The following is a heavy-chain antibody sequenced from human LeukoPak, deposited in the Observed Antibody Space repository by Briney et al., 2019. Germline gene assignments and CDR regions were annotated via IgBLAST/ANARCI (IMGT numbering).Heavy chain of an antibody. CDR2: ISSSSSTI. D-gene: IGHD3-10*01. CDR3: ARDEVYYGSGSYYDLYFDY. Sequence: GGSLRLSCAASGFTFSSYSMNWVRQAPGKGLEWVSYISSSSSTIYYADSVKGRFTISRDNAKNSLYLQMNSLGAEDTAVYYCARDEVYYGSGSYYDLYFDYWGQGTLVTVSS. J-gene: IGHJ4*02. CDR1: GFTFSSYS. V-gene: IGHV3-48*01.